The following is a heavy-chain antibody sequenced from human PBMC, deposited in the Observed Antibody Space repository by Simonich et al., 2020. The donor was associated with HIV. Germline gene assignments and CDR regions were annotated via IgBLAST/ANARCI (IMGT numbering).Heavy chain of an antibody. J-gene: IGHJ1*01. CDR2: INHSGRT. CDR3: ARLTAGGLGEYFQH. V-gene: IGHV4-34*01. D-gene: IGHD6-13*01. CDR1: GGSFSGYY. Sequence: QVQLQQWGAGLLKPSETLSLTCAVYGGSFSGYYWSWIRQPPGKGLEWIGEINHSGRTNYNPSLKIRVTISVDTSKNQFSLKLSSVTAADTAVYYCARLTAGGLGEYFQHWGQGTLVTVSS.